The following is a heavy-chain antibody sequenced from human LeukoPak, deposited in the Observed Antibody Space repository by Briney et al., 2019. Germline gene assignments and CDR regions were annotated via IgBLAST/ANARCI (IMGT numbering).Heavy chain of an antibody. CDR3: AAGVGGDY. Sequence: GGSLRLSCAAFGFTFSTSSMRWDRQAPGKGLEWVSGISNSGGSTYYADSVKGRFTISRDNSKNTLFLQMNSLRAEDTAVYYCAAGVGGDYWGQGALVTVSS. J-gene: IGHJ4*02. CDR1: GFTFSTSS. CDR2: ISNSGGST. D-gene: IGHD1-26*01. V-gene: IGHV3-23*01.